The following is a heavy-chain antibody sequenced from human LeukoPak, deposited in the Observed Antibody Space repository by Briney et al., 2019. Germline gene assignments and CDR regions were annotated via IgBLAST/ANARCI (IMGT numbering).Heavy chain of an antibody. Sequence: PSETLSLTCTVSVGSITTSDYYGGWIRQPPGKGLEWIGSMSYSGRTNYNPSLKSRVTISKDTSQNQFSLKLSSVTAADTAVYYCAKYQIGTMFDIWGQGTLVTVSS. CDR2: MSYSGRT. CDR3: AKYQIGTMFDI. CDR1: VGSITTSDYY. V-gene: IGHV4-39*01. J-gene: IGHJ4*02. D-gene: IGHD2/OR15-2a*01.